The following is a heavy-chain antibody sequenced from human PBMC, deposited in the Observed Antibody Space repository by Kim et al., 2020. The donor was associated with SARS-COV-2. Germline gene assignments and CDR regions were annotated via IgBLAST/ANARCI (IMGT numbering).Heavy chain of an antibody. Sequence: ASVKVSCKASGYTFTSYGISWVRQAPGQGLEWMGWISAYNGNTNYAQKLQGRVTMTTDTSTSTAYMELRSLRSDDTAVYYCARDAAYSSQTVPSDFRHWGQGTLVTVSS. CDR3: ARDAAYSSQTVPSDFRH. V-gene: IGHV1-18*01. CDR1: GYTFTSYG. CDR2: ISAYNGNT. D-gene: IGHD6-13*01. J-gene: IGHJ1*01.